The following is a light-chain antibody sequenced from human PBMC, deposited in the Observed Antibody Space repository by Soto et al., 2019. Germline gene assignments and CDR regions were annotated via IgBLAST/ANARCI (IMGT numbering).Light chain of an antibody. J-gene: IGKJ1*01. CDR2: AAS. Sequence: DIQMTQSPSSLSASVGDRVTITCRASQDIGNDLAWYQQTPGKAPKRLIYAASGLHSGVPSRFSGSGSGTEFTLTISSLQPEDFATYYCLQHDDYPWTFGQGTKVDIK. CDR3: LQHDDYPWT. CDR1: QDIGND. V-gene: IGKV1-17*01.